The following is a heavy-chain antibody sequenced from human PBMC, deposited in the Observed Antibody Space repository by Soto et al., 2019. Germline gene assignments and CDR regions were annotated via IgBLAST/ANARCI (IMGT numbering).Heavy chain of an antibody. CDR3: ASDRDTSGSSCES. CDR1: GSSISSYY. J-gene: IGHJ4*02. D-gene: IGHD6-19*01. CDR2: VYYSGIT. Sequence: SVTLSLTWPFSGSSISSYYWSWIRQTPGKGLEWIGYVYYSGITNYNPSLKSRVTISVDTSKKQFSLRLNSVTAADTAIYYCASDRDTSGSSCESWRQGTLVIFS. V-gene: IGHV4-59*01.